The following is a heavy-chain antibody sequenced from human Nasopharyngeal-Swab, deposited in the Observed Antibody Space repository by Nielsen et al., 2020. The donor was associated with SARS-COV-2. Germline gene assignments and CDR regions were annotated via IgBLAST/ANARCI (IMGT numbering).Heavy chain of an antibody. CDR1: GFTFSSHA. V-gene: IGHV3-23*01. Sequence: GESLKISCVASGFTFSSHAMSWVRHAPGKGLEWVSVLIENGVDTYYADSVKGRFTVSRDNSRNTLYLQMNSLRAEDTAVYYCAKGAYTYSSSWYGYWGQGTLVTVSS. J-gene: IGHJ4*02. CDR2: LIENGVDT. D-gene: IGHD6-13*01. CDR3: AKGAYTYSSSWYGY.